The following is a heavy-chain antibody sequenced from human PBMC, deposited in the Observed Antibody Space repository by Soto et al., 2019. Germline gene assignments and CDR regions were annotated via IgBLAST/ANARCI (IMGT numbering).Heavy chain of an antibody. J-gene: IGHJ4*02. Sequence: PGGSLRLSCVVSGFSVSATSIFWVRQATGKGLEWVSLMHRGGSTDNADSVKGRFTTSRDESKNTLYLHMNGLRVEDTAVYYCARVNTTLVDHFDCWGQGTLVTVSS. CDR1: GFSVSATS. CDR2: MHRGGST. D-gene: IGHD5-18*01. CDR3: ARVNTTLVDHFDC. V-gene: IGHV3-53*01.